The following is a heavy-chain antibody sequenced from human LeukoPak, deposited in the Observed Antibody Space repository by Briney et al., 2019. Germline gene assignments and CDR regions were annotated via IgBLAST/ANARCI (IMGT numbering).Heavy chain of an antibody. D-gene: IGHD3-10*01. Sequence: PSETLSLTCTVSGGSISNYYWSLIRRPPGKGLEWIGYIYYSGTTNYNPSLKSRVTISVDTSKNQFSLKLSSVTAADTAVYYWARHDASGSYYNVAFAICGQGTMVTV. J-gene: IGHJ3*02. CDR2: IYYSGTT. CDR1: GGSISNYY. V-gene: IGHV4-59*01. CDR3: ARHDASGSYYNVAFAI.